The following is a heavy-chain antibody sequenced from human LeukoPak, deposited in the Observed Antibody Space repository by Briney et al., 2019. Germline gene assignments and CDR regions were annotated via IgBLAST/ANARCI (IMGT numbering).Heavy chain of an antibody. V-gene: IGHV3-23*01. Sequence: PGGSLRLSCAASGFTFSNYAMSWVRQAPGKGLEWVSAISGSGGSTYSADSVKDRFTISRDNSKNTLHLQMNSLRAEDTAVYYCAREGVTNFDYWGQGTLVTVSS. CDR3: AREGVTNFDY. D-gene: IGHD2-21*02. CDR2: ISGSGGST. CDR1: GFTFSNYA. J-gene: IGHJ4*02.